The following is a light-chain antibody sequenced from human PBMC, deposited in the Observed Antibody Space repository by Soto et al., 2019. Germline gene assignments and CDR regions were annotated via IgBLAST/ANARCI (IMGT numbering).Light chain of an antibody. V-gene: IGKV3-15*01. Sequence: EIVMTQSPATLSVSPGERATLSCRASQSVSSNLAWYQQKPGQAPRLLIYGASTRATGIPARFSGSGSGTEFTLTISSLQSEDFALYYCQQYNNWPPYTFGPGTKLEIK. J-gene: IGKJ2*01. CDR1: QSVSSN. CDR3: QQYNNWPPYT. CDR2: GAS.